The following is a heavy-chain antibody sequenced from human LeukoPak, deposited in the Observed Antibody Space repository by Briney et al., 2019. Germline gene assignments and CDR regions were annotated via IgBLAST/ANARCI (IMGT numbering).Heavy chain of an antibody. CDR3: ARDHSSSSWMDAFEI. V-gene: IGHV4-4*07. CDR2: IYTPGTA. Sequence: SETLSLTCRFSGDSIGPYYWSWIRHAAGKGPEYMVRIYTPGTADYNPSLKGRVFLSVDTSTNQFSLKVTSVTAADTAVYYCARDHSSSSWMDAFEIWGPGMKVIVSS. J-gene: IGHJ3*02. D-gene: IGHD6-6*01. CDR1: GDSIGPYY.